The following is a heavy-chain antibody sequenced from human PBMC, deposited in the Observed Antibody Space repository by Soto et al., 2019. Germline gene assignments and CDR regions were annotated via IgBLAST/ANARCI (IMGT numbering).Heavy chain of an antibody. Sequence: ASVKVSCKASGYTFTSYGISWVRQAPGQGLEWMGWISAYNGNTNYAQKLQGRVTTTTDTSTSTAYMELRSLRSDDTAVYYCARVHAHYYDSSGYSDYFDYWGQGTLVTVSS. CDR3: ARVHAHYYDSSGYSDYFDY. CDR1: GYTFTSYG. CDR2: ISAYNGNT. V-gene: IGHV1-18*04. J-gene: IGHJ4*02. D-gene: IGHD3-22*01.